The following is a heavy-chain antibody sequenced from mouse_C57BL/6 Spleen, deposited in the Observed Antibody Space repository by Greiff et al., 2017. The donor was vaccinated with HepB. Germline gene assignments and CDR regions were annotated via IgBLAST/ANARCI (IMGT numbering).Heavy chain of an antibody. CDR1: GYAFSSSW. CDR2: IYPGDGDT. CDR3: ARQGGGFAY. V-gene: IGHV1-82*01. Sequence: VKLMESGPELVKPGASVKISCKASGYAFSSSWMNWVKQRPGKGLEWIGRIYPGDGDTNYNGKFKGKATLTADKSSSTAYMQLSSLTSEDSAVYCCARQGGGFAYWGQGTLVTVSA. J-gene: IGHJ3*01.